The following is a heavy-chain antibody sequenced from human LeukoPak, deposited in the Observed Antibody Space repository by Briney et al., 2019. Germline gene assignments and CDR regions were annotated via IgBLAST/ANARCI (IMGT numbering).Heavy chain of an antibody. D-gene: IGHD3-10*01. V-gene: IGHV1-69-2*01. Sequence: ASVKVSCKVSGYTFTDYYMHWVQQAPGKGLEWMGLVDPEDGETIYAEKFQGTVTITADTSTDTAYMELSSLRSEDTAVYYCATGRKYGSGSYLDYWGQGTLVTV. CDR1: GYTFTDYY. CDR3: ATGRKYGSGSYLDY. J-gene: IGHJ4*02. CDR2: VDPEDGET.